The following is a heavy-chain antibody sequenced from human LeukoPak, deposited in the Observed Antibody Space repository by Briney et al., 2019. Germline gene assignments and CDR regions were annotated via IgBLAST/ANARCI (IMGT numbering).Heavy chain of an antibody. CDR2: ISYSGSST. CDR1: GSTFSSYA. V-gene: IGHV3-23*01. Sequence: GGSLRLSCAASGSTFSSYAMSWVRQAPGMGLEWGSAISYSGSSTYYADSVKGRFTISRDNSKNTLYLQMSGLRAEDTAVYYCAKGQAADWYFDLWGRGTLVTVSS. D-gene: IGHD2-15*01. J-gene: IGHJ2*01. CDR3: AKGQAADWYFDL.